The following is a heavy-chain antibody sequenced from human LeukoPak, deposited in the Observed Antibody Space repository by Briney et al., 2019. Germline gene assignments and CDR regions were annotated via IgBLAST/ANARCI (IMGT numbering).Heavy chain of an antibody. CDR3: ARKGQLVRGYNWFDH. Sequence: ASVKVSCKASGYTFTSYDINWVRQATGQGLEWMGWMNPNSGNTGYAQKFQGRVTMTRNTSISTAYMELSSLRSEDTAVYYCARKGQLVRGYNWFDHWGQGTLVTVSS. J-gene: IGHJ5*02. CDR2: MNPNSGNT. D-gene: IGHD6-6*01. CDR1: GYTFTSYD. V-gene: IGHV1-8*01.